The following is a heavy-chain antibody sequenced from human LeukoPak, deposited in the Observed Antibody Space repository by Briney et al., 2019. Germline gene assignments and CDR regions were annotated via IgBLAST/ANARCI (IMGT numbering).Heavy chain of an antibody. CDR3: EKDTGRGDF. V-gene: IGHV3-30*02. CDR2: IRYDGTDK. Sequence: GGSLRPSCAASGFIFSNYGMHWVRQSPGKGLEWVAFIRYDGTDKYYADSVRGRFTTSRDNSKNTLYLQLNSLRDEDTAVYYCEKDTGRGDFWGQGTLVTVSS. J-gene: IGHJ4*02. CDR1: GFIFSNYG. D-gene: IGHD3-10*01.